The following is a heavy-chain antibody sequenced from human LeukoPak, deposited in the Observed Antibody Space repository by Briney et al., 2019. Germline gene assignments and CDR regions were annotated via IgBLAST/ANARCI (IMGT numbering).Heavy chain of an antibody. CDR1: GGSISSGGYY. D-gene: IGHD4-17*01. J-gene: IGHJ6*02. Sequence: SQTLSLTCTVSGGSISSGGYYWSWIRQPPGKGLEWIGYIYHSGSTNYNPSLKSRVTISVDTSKNQFSLKLSSVTAADTAVYYCARELETTVTTRGLYYYYYGMDVWGQGTTVTVSS. CDR3: ARELETTVTTRGLYYYYYGMDV. CDR2: IYHSGST. V-gene: IGHV4-30-2*01.